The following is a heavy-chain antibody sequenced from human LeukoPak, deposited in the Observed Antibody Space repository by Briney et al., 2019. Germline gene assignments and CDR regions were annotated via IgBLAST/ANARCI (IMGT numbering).Heavy chain of an antibody. D-gene: IGHD6-19*01. J-gene: IGHJ3*02. CDR3: ARGQWLPWDAFDI. V-gene: IGHV4-59*01. CDR1: GGSISSYY. Sequence: SETLSLTCTVSGGSISSYYWSWIRQPPGKGLEWIGYIYHSGSTNYNPSLKSRVTISVATSKNQFSLRLTSVTAADTAVYYCARGQWLPWDAFDIWGQGTMVTVSS. CDR2: IYHSGST.